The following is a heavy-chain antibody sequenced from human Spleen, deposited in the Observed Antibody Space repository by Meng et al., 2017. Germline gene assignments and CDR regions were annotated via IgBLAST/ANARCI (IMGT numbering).Heavy chain of an antibody. D-gene: IGHD4-23*01. V-gene: IGHV3-21*01. CDR2: ISSSSTYI. CDR1: VFTFSYYS. Sequence: EVQRVESGGGLVKPGGSLRLSCAASVFTFSYYSMNWVRQAPGKGLEWVSSISSSSTYIYYADSVKGRFTISRDNAKDSLYLHMNSLRAEDTAVYYCARDYGGDSGGYWGQGTLVTVSS. CDR3: ARDYGGDSGGY. J-gene: IGHJ4*02.